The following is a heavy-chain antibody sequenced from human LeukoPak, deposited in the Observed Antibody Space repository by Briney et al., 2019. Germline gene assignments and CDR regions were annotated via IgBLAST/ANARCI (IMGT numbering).Heavy chain of an antibody. V-gene: IGHV3-21*01. Sequence: GSLRLSCAASEFTFSDYSMNWVRQAPGKGLEWVASISSSSPYIYYTDSVKGRFTISRDNAKNSLYLQMNSLRAEDTAVYYCARLYSRVGPFDYWGQGTLVTVSS. J-gene: IGHJ4*02. CDR2: ISSSSPYI. CDR1: EFTFSDYS. CDR3: ARLYSRVGPFDY. D-gene: IGHD5-18*01.